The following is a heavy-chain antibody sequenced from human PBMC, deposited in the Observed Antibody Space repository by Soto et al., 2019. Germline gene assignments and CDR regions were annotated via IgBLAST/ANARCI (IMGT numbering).Heavy chain of an antibody. Sequence: QVQLVQSGAEVKKPGSSVKVSCKASGGTFSSYAISWVRQAPGQGLEWMGGIIPIFGTANYAQKFQGRVTITADKSRSPAYMELSSLRTEEPAVYYCARMSSGLLGHFDYWGQGTLVTVSS. J-gene: IGHJ4*02. V-gene: IGHV1-69*06. D-gene: IGHD3-22*01. CDR3: ARMSSGLLGHFDY. CDR2: IIPIFGTA. CDR1: GGTFSSYA.